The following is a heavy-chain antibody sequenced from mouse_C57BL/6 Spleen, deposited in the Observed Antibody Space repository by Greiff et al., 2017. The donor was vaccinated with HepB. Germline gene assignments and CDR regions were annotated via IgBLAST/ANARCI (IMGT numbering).Heavy chain of an antibody. J-gene: IGHJ1*03. D-gene: IGHD4-1*01. CDR2: ISYSGST. CDR1: GYSITSGYD. V-gene: IGHV3-1*01. CDR3: ARGGLGRPYWYFGV. Sequence: EVKLMESGPGMVKPSQSLSLTCTVTGYSITSGYDWHWIRHFPGNKLEWMGYISYSGSTNYNPSLKSRIPITHDTSKNHFFLKLNSVTTEDTATYYCARGGLGRPYWYFGVWGTGTTVTVSS.